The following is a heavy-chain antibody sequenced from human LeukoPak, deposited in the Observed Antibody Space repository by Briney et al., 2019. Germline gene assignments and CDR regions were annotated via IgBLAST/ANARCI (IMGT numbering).Heavy chain of an antibody. CDR1: GFTFSTYA. V-gene: IGHV3-7*01. J-gene: IGHJ6*02. CDR3: ARDEYSSGWYYYYYCGMDV. CDR2: IKQDGSEK. Sequence: GGSLRLSCAASGFTFSTYAVSWVRQAPGKGLEWVANIKQDGSEKYYVDSVKGRFTISRDNAKNSLYLQMNSLRAEDTAVYYCARDEYSSGWYYYYYCGMDVWGQGTTVTVSS. D-gene: IGHD6-19*01.